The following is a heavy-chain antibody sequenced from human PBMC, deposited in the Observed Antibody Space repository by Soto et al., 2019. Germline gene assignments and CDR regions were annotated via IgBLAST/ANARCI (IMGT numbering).Heavy chain of an antibody. D-gene: IGHD3-9*01. V-gene: IGHV4-34*01. J-gene: IGHJ6*04. CDR1: GGSFSGYY. CDR3: ARGRAYVLRYFDWNYGMDV. CDR2: INHSGST. Sequence: SSETLSLTCAVYGGSFSGYYWSWIRQPPGKGLEWIGEINHSGSTNYNPSLKSRVTISVDTSKNQFSLKLSSVNAADTAVYYCARGRAYVLRYFDWNYGMDVWGKGTKVTVS.